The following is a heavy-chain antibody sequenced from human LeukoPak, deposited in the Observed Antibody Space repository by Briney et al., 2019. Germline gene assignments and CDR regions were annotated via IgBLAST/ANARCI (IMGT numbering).Heavy chain of an antibody. D-gene: IGHD3-3*01. Sequence: ASVKVSCKASGGTFSSYAISWVRQAPGQGLEWMGWINTNAGNPTYAQGFTGRFVFSLDTSVSTAYLQISSLKAEDTAVYYCARDLEEWSVDYWGQGTLVTVSS. CDR3: ARDLEEWSVDY. CDR2: INTNAGNP. J-gene: IGHJ4*02. V-gene: IGHV7-4-1*02. CDR1: GGTFSSYA.